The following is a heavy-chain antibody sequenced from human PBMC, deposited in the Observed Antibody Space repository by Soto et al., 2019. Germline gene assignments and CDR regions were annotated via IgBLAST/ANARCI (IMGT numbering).Heavy chain of an antibody. V-gene: IGHV4-59*08. D-gene: IGHD3-3*01. Sequence: QVQLQESGPGLVKPSETLSLTCSVSGGSIGSYYWSWIRQPPGKGLEWIGYIYYSGSTNYNPSLKSRVTISVDTSKNQFSLKLSSVTAADTAVYYFARGGWRQIDYWGHGTLVTVSS. CDR2: IYYSGST. CDR1: GGSIGSYY. CDR3: ARGGWRQIDY. J-gene: IGHJ4*01.